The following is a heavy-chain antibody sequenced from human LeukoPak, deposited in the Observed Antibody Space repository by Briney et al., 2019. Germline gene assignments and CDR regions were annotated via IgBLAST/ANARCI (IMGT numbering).Heavy chain of an antibody. D-gene: IGHD3-3*01. Sequence: SETLSLTCTVSGGSISSYYWGWIRQPPGKGLEWIGSIYYSGSTYYNPSLKSRVTISVDTSKNQFSLKLSSVTAADTAVYYCARHPYDFWSGYYGAFDIWGQGTMVTVSS. CDR1: GGSISSYY. CDR2: IYYSGST. CDR3: ARHPYDFWSGYYGAFDI. J-gene: IGHJ3*02. V-gene: IGHV4-39*01.